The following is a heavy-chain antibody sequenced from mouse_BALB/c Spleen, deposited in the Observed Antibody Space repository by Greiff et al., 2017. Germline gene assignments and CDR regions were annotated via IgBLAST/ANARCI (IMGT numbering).Heavy chain of an antibody. CDR3: ARAHWYFDV. J-gene: IGHJ1*01. CDR1: GFTFTDYY. CDR2: IRNKANGYTT. Sequence: EVQGVESGGGLVQPGGSLRLSCATSGFTFTDYYMSWVRQPPGKALEWLGFIRNKANGYTTEYSASVKGRFTISRDNSQSILYLQMNTLRAEDSATYYCARAHWYFDVWGAGTTVTVSS. V-gene: IGHV7-3*02.